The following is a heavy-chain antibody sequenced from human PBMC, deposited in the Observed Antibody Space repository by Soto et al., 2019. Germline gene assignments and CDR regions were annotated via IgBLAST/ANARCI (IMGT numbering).Heavy chain of an antibody. D-gene: IGHD6-6*01. J-gene: IGHJ6*03. CDR1: GYNYTSYC. CDR2: IYPGDSDT. Sequence: PRESQKSSCKGSGYNYTSYCMGWVRQKNGKGLEWMGIIYPGDSDTRYSPSFQGQVTISADKSISTAYLQWSSLKASDTAMYYCARRRSSSSDYYYYYMDVWGKGTTVTVSS. V-gene: IGHV5-51*01. CDR3: ARRRSSSSDYYYYYMDV.